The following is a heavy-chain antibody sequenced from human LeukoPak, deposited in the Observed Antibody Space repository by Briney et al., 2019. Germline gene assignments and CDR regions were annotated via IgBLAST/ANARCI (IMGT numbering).Heavy chain of an antibody. CDR1: GFTFSSYG. CDR3: AKAASSSWPSYYYGMDV. V-gene: IGHV3-30*18. D-gene: IGHD6-13*01. Sequence: GGSLRLSCAASGFTFSSYGMQWVRQAPGKGLEWVAVISYDGSNKYYADSVKGRFTISRDNSKNTLYLQMNSLRAEDTAVYYCAKAASSSWPSYYYGMDVWGQGTTVTVSS. CDR2: ISYDGSNK. J-gene: IGHJ6*02.